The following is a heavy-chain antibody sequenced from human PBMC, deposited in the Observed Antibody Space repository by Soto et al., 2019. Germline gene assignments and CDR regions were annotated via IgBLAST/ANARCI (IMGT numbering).Heavy chain of an antibody. CDR2: ISGSGGST. J-gene: IGHJ5*02. V-gene: IGHV3-23*01. Sequence: GGSLRLSCAASGFTFSSYAMSWVRQVPGKGLEWVSAISGSGGSTYYADSVKGRFTISRDNSKNTLYLQMNSLRAEDTAVYYCARGSPYSGSNWFDPWGQGTLVTVSS. CDR3: ARGSPYSGSNWFDP. D-gene: IGHD6-6*01. CDR1: GFTFSSYA.